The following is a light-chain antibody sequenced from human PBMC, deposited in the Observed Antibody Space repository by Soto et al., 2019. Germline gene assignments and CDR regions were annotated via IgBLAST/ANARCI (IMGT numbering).Light chain of an antibody. CDR3: QQYGSSSWT. V-gene: IGKV3-20*01. CDR1: QSVSSSY. Sequence: EIVMTQSPATLSMFPGERATLSCRASQSVSSSYLAWYQQKPGQAPRLLIYGASSRATGIPDRFSGSGSGTDFTLTISRLEPEDFAVYYCQQYGSSSWTFGQGTKVDI. J-gene: IGKJ1*01. CDR2: GAS.